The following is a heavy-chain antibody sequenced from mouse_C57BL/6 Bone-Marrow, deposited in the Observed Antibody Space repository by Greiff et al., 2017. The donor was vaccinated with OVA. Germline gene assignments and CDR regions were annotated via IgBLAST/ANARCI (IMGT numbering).Heavy chain of an antibody. D-gene: IGHD1-1*01. J-gene: IGHJ1*03. Sequence: EVQLQQSGPVLVQPGASVKMSCKASGYTFTDYYMNWVKQSHGKSLEWIGVINPYNGGTSYNQKFKGKATLTVDKSSSTAYMELNSLTSEDSAVYYCAIPYYGSSYWYFDVWGTGTTVTVSS. V-gene: IGHV1-19*01. CDR3: AIPYYGSSYWYFDV. CDR1: GYTFTDYY. CDR2: INPYNGGT.